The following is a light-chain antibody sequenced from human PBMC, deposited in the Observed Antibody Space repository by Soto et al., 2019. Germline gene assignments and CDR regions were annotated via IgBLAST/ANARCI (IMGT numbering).Light chain of an antibody. Sequence: DIVLTQSPDSLAVSLGERATINCKSSQSILYSSNNMNYLAWYQQKPGQPPKLLIYWASTRESGVPDRFSGSGSGTDFTLTISSLQAEDVAVYYCQQYYGPRTFGQGTKVEIK. CDR3: QQYYGPRT. CDR1: QSILYSSNNMNY. J-gene: IGKJ1*01. V-gene: IGKV4-1*01. CDR2: WAS.